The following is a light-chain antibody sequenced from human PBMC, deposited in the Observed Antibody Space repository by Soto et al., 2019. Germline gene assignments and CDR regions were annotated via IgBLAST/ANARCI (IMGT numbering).Light chain of an antibody. CDR2: KAS. CDR3: PQCNSYPPT. J-gene: IGKJ1*01. V-gene: IGKV1-5*03. CDR1: QSISSW. Sequence: DIQMTQSPSTLSASVGDRVTITCRASQSISSWLAWYQQKPGKAPKVLSYKASNLQSGVPARFSSSGSGTDFTLTISSLQPDDFATYCSPQCNSYPPTFGQGTTVDI.